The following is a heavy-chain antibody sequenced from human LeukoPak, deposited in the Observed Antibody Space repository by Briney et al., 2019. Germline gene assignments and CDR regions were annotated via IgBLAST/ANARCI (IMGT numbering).Heavy chain of an antibody. Sequence: VGSLRLSCVASGFTFSSYAMTWLRQAPGKGPEGVSSIGISGDRTYYADSVKGRFTISRDNSKNTLSLQMNSLRAEDTAVYYCARKFGLNDLNEYWGQGTLLTVSS. CDR2: IGISGDRT. CDR3: ARKFGLNDLNEY. D-gene: IGHD3-10*01. CDR1: GFTFSSYA. V-gene: IGHV3-23*01. J-gene: IGHJ4*02.